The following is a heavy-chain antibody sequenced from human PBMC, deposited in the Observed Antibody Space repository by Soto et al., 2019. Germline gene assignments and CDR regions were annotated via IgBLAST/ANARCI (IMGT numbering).Heavy chain of an antibody. V-gene: IGHV3-74*01. J-gene: IGHJ4*02. CDR1: GFTFSNYW. CDR3: VRDSHGDY. Sequence: EVQQLESGGGLVQPGGSLRLSCAGSGFTFSNYWMHWVRQAPGKGLEWVSRIDHDGPTDYADSVRGRFTISRDNAENTLYLQMNSLRPEDTAVYYCVRDSHGDYWGQGTLVTVSS. CDR2: IDHDGPT.